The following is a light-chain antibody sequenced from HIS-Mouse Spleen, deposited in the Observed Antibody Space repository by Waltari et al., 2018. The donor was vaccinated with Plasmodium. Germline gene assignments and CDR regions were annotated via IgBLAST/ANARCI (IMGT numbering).Light chain of an antibody. CDR2: EAS. Sequence: SYELTQTPSVSVSPGQTARIPCSRDALPKQFSFWYQQKSGQAPVLVIYEASKRPSGIPERVSGSSSGTMATLTISGAQVEDEADYYCYSTDSSGNHRVFGGGTKLTVL. J-gene: IGLJ3*02. V-gene: IGLV3-10*01. CDR1: ALPKQF. CDR3: YSTDSSGNHRV.